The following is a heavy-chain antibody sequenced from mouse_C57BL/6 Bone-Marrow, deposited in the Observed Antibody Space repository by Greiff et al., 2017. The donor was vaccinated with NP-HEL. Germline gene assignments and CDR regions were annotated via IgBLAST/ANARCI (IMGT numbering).Heavy chain of an antibody. CDR2: IDPSDSYT. Sequence: VQLQQPGAELVMPGASVKLSCKASGYTFTSYWMHWVKQRPGQGLEWIGEIDPSDSYTNYNQKFKGKSTLTVDKSSSTAYMQLSSLTSEDSAVYYCARWYYYGSSSYFDYWGQGTTLTVSS. V-gene: IGHV1-69*01. J-gene: IGHJ2*01. CDR3: ARWYYYGSSSYFDY. CDR1: GYTFTSYW. D-gene: IGHD1-1*01.